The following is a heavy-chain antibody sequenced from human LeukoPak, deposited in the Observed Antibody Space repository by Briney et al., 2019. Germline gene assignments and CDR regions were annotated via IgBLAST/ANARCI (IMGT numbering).Heavy chain of an antibody. CDR3: ARSAAGPYYFDY. V-gene: IGHV4-59*01. Sequence: PSETLSLTCTVSGGSISSYYWSWIRQPPGKGLEWNGYIYYSGSTNYNPSLKSRVTISVDTSKNQFSLKLSSVTAADTAVYYCARSAAGPYYFDYWGQGTLVTVSS. D-gene: IGHD6-13*01. CDR2: IYYSGST. J-gene: IGHJ4*02. CDR1: GGSISSYY.